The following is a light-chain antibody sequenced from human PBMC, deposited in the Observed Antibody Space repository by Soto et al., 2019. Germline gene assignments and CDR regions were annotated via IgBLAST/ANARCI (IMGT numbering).Light chain of an antibody. Sequence: DIQMTQSPSTLSASVGDRVTITCRASQSISSWLAWYQQKPGKAPKLLIYDVSTLESGVPSRFSGSGSGTEFALTIGCLQPDDFATYYGQQYSSLRTFGQGTKVEIK. J-gene: IGKJ2*01. CDR2: DVS. CDR3: QQYSSLRT. CDR1: QSISSW. V-gene: IGKV1-5*01.